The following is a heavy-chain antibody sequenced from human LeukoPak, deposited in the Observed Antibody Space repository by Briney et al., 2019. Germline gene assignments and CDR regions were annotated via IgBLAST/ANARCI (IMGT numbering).Heavy chain of an antibody. Sequence: SVNVSRKASGGTFSSYAINWVRQAPGQGLEWMGGILPIFGTSIYSQQFQGRVTITADESTNTAYMELNRLRSDDTATYYCARAEDQGRYFDWLPGFDPWGQGTLVTVSS. D-gene: IGHD3-9*01. CDR1: GGTFSSYA. CDR3: ARAEDQGRYFDWLPGFDP. CDR2: ILPIFGTS. V-gene: IGHV1-69*13. J-gene: IGHJ5*02.